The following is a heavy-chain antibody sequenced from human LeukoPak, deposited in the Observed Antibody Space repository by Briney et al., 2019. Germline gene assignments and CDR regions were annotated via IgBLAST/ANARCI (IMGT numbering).Heavy chain of an antibody. CDR2: IYYSGST. D-gene: IGHD6-13*01. V-gene: IGHV4-59*08. CDR3: ARHDLGHSSSWNKFDY. CDR1: GGSISSYY. Sequence: PSETLSLTCTVSGGSISSYYWSWIRQPPGKGPEWIGYIYYSGSTNYNPSLKSRVTISVDTSKNQFSLNLSSVTAADTAVYYCARHDLGHSSSWNKFDYWGHGTLVTVSS. J-gene: IGHJ4*01.